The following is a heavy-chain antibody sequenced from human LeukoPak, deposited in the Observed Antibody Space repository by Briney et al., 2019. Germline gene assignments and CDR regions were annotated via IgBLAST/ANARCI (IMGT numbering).Heavy chain of an antibody. CDR2: INPNSGGT. V-gene: IGHV1-2*02. J-gene: IGHJ4*02. CDR1: GYTFTGYY. Sequence: GASVKVSCKASGYTFTGYYMHWVRQAPGQGLEWMGWINPNSGGTNYAQKFQGRVTMTRDTSISTAYMELSRLRSDDTAVYYCARVARNSYSGIDYWGQGTLVTVSS. D-gene: IGHD1-26*01. CDR3: ARVARNSYSGIDY.